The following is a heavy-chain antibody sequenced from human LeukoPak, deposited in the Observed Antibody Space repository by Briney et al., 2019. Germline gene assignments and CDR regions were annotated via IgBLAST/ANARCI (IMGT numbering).Heavy chain of an antibody. Sequence: PPETLSLTSNVYAASIRSYYWRWNRQPAKKGRGWGGPIHTSGSTNYNPSLTSRVTMSVDTSKNQFSLKLSSETAADTAVYYCARDILTAGGGLRDYYFDYWGQGTLVTVSS. V-gene: IGHV4-4*07. D-gene: IGHD5-12*01. J-gene: IGHJ4*02. CDR2: IHTSGST. CDR1: AASIRSYY. CDR3: ARDILTAGGGLRDYYFDY.